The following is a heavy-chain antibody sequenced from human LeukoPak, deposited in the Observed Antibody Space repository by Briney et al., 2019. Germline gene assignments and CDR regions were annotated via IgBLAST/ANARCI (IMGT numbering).Heavy chain of an antibody. CDR1: GGSISSYY. CDR3: ARHGYCSGGSCYSWGYYYYMDV. J-gene: IGHJ6*03. Sequence: SETLSLTCTVSGGSISSYYWSWIRQPPGKGPEWIGYIYYSGSTNYNPSLKSRVTISVKTSKNQFSLKLSSVIAADTAVYYCARHGYCSGGSCYSWGYYYYMDVWGKGTTVTISS. D-gene: IGHD2-15*01. V-gene: IGHV4-59*01. CDR2: IYYSGST.